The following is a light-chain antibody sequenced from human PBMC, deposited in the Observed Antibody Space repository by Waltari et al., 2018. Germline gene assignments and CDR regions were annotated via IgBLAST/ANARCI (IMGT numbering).Light chain of an antibody. J-gene: IGKJ2*01. Sequence: DIQMNQSSSSLSASVGDRVTITCRASQTISSYLSWYQQKPGKAPKLLMFAASSLQSGVPSRFSGSGSGADFTLTISSLQPEDFATYYCQQSYSNPYTFGQGTKLEIK. CDR2: AAS. V-gene: IGKV1-39*01. CDR1: QTISSY. CDR3: QQSYSNPYT.